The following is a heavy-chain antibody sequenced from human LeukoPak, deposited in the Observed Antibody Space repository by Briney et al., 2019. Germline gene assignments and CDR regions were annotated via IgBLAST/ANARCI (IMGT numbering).Heavy chain of an antibody. CDR1: GGTFSSYA. CDR3: ARLGYYDILTGYYRAPRDY. CDR2: IIPIFGTA. J-gene: IGHJ4*02. D-gene: IGHD3-9*01. V-gene: IGHV1-69*13. Sequence: ASVKVSCKASGGTFSSYAISWVRQAPGQGLEWMGGIIPIFGTANYAQKFQGRVTITADESTSTAYMELSSLRSEDTAVYYCARLGYYDILTGYYRAPRDYWGQGTLVTVSS.